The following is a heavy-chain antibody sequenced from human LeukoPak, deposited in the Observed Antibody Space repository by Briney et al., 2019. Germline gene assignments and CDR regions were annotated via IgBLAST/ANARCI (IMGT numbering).Heavy chain of an antibody. Sequence: GGSLRLSCAASGFTFSSYGMHWVRQAPGKGLEWVAVISYDGSNKYYADSVKGRFTISRDNSKNTLYLQMNSLRAEDTAVYYCAKDSAGKAAAGDYWGQGTLVTVSS. J-gene: IGHJ4*02. CDR2: ISYDGSNK. V-gene: IGHV3-30*18. CDR1: GFTFSSYG. D-gene: IGHD6-13*01. CDR3: AKDSAGKAAAGDY.